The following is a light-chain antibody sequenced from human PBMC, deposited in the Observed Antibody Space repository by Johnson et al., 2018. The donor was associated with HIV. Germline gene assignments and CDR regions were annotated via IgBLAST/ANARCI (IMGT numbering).Light chain of an antibody. CDR1: TSNIGSNT. Sequence: QSVLTQPPSASETPGQRATISCSGSTSNIGSNTVSWYQQLPGTAPKLLIYRNHQRPSGVPDRISGSTSGTPASLAISGPQAEDEADYYCAAWDDSLNGSYVFGTGTKVTVL. CDR2: RNH. V-gene: IGLV1-44*01. CDR3: AAWDDSLNGSYV. J-gene: IGLJ1*01.